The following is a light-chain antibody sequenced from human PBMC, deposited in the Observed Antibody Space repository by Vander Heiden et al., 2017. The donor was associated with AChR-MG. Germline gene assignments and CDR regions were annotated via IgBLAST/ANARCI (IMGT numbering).Light chain of an antibody. CDR2: KTS. J-gene: IGKJ3*01. CDR3: QHDNSFSFT. Sequence: DVQMTQSPSTLSASVGDRVTITCRASQSISNWLAWYQQKPGKAPKLLMYKTSNLESGVPSRFSGGGSGTEFTLTISSLQPDDFATYYCQHDNSFSFTFGPGTKVDIK. CDR1: QSISNW. V-gene: IGKV1-5*03.